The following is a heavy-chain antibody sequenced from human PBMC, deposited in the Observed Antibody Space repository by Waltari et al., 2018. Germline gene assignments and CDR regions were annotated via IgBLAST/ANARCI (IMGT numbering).Heavy chain of an antibody. CDR3: AEGRNFRFDY. CDR2: IYYSGST. Sequence: QVQLQESGPGLVKPSQNPSLTCTVSGGSISSGYYYWSWIRQPPGKGLEWIGYIYYSGSTYYNPSLKSRVAISLDTSKNQFSLKLSSVTAADTAVYYCAEGRNFRFDYWGQGSLVTVSS. CDR1: GGSISSGYYY. D-gene: IGHD1-7*01. V-gene: IGHV4-30-4*08. J-gene: IGHJ4*02.